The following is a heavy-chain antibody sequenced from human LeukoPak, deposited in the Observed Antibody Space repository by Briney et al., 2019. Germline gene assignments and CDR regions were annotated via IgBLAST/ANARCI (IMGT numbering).Heavy chain of an antibody. CDR2: IYYSGST. CDR1: GGSISSYY. Sequence: SETLSLTCTVSGGSISSYYWSWIRQPPGKGLEWIGYIYYSGSTNYNPSLKSRVTISVDTSKNQFSLKLSSVTAADTAVYYCARHRGSGSYLGMKYYFDYWGQGTLVTVSS. D-gene: IGHD3-10*01. V-gene: IGHV4-59*08. CDR3: ARHRGSGSYLGMKYYFDY. J-gene: IGHJ4*02.